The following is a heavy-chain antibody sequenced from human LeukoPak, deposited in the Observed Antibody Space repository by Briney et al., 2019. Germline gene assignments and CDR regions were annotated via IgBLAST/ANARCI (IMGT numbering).Heavy chain of an antibody. Sequence: GGSLRLSCAASGFTFSSYWMSWVRQAPGKGLEWVSSISSSSSYIYYADSVKGRFTISRDNAKNSLYLQMNSLRAEDTAVYYCARVGNGWYIDYWGQGTLVTVSS. CDR1: GFTFSSYW. CDR2: ISSSSSYI. CDR3: ARVGNGWYIDY. V-gene: IGHV3-21*01. D-gene: IGHD6-19*01. J-gene: IGHJ4*02.